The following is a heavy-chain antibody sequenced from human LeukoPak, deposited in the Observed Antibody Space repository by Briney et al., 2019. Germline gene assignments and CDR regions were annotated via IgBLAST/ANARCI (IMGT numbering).Heavy chain of an antibody. D-gene: IGHD5-12*01. CDR3: ARDVATISYYYMDV. CDR2: ISAYNGNT. CDR1: GYTFTSYG. V-gene: IGHV1-18*01. Sequence: ASVKVSCKASGYTFTSYGISWVRQAPGQGLEWMGWISAYNGNTNYAQKFQGRVTMTTDTSTSTAYMELRSLRSDDTAVYYCARDVATISYYYMDVWGKGTTVTISS. J-gene: IGHJ6*03.